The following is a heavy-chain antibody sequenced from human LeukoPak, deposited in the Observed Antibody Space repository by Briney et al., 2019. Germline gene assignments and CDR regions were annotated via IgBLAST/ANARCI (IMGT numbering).Heavy chain of an antibody. CDR3: ARGLFTIFGVAHWFDP. V-gene: IGHV4-39*07. CDR2: IYYSGST. D-gene: IGHD3-3*01. J-gene: IGHJ5*02. Sequence: SETLSLTCTVSGGSISSSSYYWGWIRQPPGKGQEWIGSIYYSGSTYYNPSLKSRVTISVDTSKNQFSLKLSSVTAADTAVYYCARGLFTIFGVAHWFDPWGQGTLVTVSS. CDR1: GGSISSSSYY.